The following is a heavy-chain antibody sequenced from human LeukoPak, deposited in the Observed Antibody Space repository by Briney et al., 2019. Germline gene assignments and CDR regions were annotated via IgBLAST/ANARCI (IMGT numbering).Heavy chain of an antibody. J-gene: IGHJ4*02. D-gene: IGHD2-15*01. V-gene: IGHV4-38-2*01. Sequence: LRLSCAASGFTFSDYYMSWIRQPPGKGLEWVGSIYYSGSTYYNPSLKSRVTISVDTSKNQFSLKLSSVTAADTAVYYCARVLPRYCSGGSCSNLDYWGQGTLVTVSS. CDR2: IYYSGST. CDR3: ARVLPRYCSGGSCSNLDY. CDR1: GFTFSDYY.